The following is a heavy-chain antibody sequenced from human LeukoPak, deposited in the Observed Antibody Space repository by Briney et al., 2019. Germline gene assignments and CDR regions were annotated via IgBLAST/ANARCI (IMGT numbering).Heavy chain of an antibody. CDR3: AREPYYDILTGYYSEAFDI. J-gene: IGHJ3*02. V-gene: IGHV3-21*01. Sequence: PGGSLRLSCAASGFTFSSYSMNWVRQAPGKGLEWDSSISSSSSYIYYADSVKGRFTISRDNAKNSLYLQMNSLRAEDTAVYYCAREPYYDILTGYYSEAFDIWGQGTMVTVSS. CDR1: GFTFSSYS. D-gene: IGHD3-9*01. CDR2: ISSSSSYI.